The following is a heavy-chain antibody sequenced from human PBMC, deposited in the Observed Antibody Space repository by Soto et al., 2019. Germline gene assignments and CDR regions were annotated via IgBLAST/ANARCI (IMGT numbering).Heavy chain of an antibody. CDR3: ARTILGYCTNGVCARPGPFDY. J-gene: IGHJ4*02. CDR2: ISSSSSTI. CDR1: GFTFSSYS. D-gene: IGHD2-8*01. Sequence: GGSLRLSCAASGFTFSSYSMNWVRQAPGKGLEWVSYISSSSSTIYYADSVKGRFTISRDNAKNSLYLQMNSLRDEDTAVYYCARTILGYCTNGVCARPGPFDYWGQGTLVTVSS. V-gene: IGHV3-48*02.